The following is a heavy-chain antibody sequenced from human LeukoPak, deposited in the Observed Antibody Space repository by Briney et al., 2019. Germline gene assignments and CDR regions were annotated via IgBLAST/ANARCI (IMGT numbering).Heavy chain of an antibody. CDR3: TPEIAVAAT. J-gene: IGHJ4*02. CDR1: GFTFSSYG. CDR2: IKSKTDGGTT. V-gene: IGHV3-15*01. Sequence: GGSLRLSCAASGFTFSSYGMHWVRQAPGKGLDGVGRIKSKTDGGTTDYAAHVKGRFTISRDDSKNTLYLQMNSLKTEDTAVYYCTPEIAVAATGGQGTLVTVSS. D-gene: IGHD6-19*01.